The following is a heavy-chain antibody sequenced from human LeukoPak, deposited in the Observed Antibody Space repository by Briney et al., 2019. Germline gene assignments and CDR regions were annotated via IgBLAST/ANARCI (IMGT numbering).Heavy chain of an antibody. J-gene: IGHJ5*02. Sequence: GASVKVSCKASGYTFTDHYIHWVRQAPGQGLQWMGWINPNTGGTNYPQKFQGRVTMTRDTSISTAYMELSRLISDDTAVYYCAREKLQIAPLHLDPWGQRTLVTVSS. D-gene: IGHD1-7*01. CDR3: AREKLQIAPLHLDP. V-gene: IGHV1-2*02. CDR2: INPNTGGT. CDR1: GYTFTDHY.